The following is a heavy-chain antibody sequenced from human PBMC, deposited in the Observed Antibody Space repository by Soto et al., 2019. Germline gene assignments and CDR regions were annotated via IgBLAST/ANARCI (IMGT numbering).Heavy chain of an antibody. D-gene: IGHD2-21*02. CDR2: ISGDGDAI. V-gene: IGHV3-23*01. Sequence: EVQVLESGGDLVQPGGSLRLSCAASGFTFSNYDMSWVRQAPGEGLEWVSVISGDGDAIYYADSVKGRFTISRDNSKSMLYLQMNSLRAEDTAVYYCAKEGPEWRLRYFLNWGQSTLVTVSS. CDR1: GFTFSNYD. J-gene: IGHJ1*01. CDR3: AKEGPEWRLRYFLN.